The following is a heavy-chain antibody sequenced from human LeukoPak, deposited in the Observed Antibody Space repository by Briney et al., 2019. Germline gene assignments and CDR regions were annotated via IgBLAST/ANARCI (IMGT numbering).Heavy chain of an antibody. Sequence: GGSLRLSCAASGFTFSSYEMNWVRQAPGKGLEWVSYISSSGSTIYYADSVKGRFTISRDNSKNTLYLQMNSLRAEDTAVYSCARDRSYDSSGYYYLLRVDGLDNWGQGTLVTVSS. CDR1: GFTFSSYE. CDR2: ISSSGSTI. V-gene: IGHV3-48*03. CDR3: ARDRSYDSSGYYYLLRVDGLDN. J-gene: IGHJ4*02. D-gene: IGHD3-22*01.